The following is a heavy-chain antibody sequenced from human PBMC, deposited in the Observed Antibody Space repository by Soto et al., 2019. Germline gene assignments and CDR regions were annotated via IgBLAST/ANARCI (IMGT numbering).Heavy chain of an antibody. V-gene: IGHV4-59*08. Sequence: SETLSLTCNVSGASISSHYWSWIRQPPGKGLEWIGSFYYSGSSNHNPSLRSRVTMSIDTSKNQFSLRLSSVTAADTAVYYCARQTSVWYYFDYWDQGTQVTVSS. D-gene: IGHD6-19*01. J-gene: IGHJ4*02. CDR1: GASISSHY. CDR2: FYYSGSS. CDR3: ARQTSVWYYFDY.